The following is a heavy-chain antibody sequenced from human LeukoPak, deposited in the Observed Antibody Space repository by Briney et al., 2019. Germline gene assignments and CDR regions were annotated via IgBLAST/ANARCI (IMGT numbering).Heavy chain of an antibody. J-gene: IGHJ4*02. V-gene: IGHV3-20*04. CDR2: INWNGGST. D-gene: IGHD3-3*01. CDR1: GFTFEDYG. CDR3: ARSGGKSSYYDFWSGSQYYFDY. Sequence: GGSLRLSCAASGFTFEDYGMSWVRQAPGKGLEWVSGINWNGGSTGYADSVKGRFTISRDNAKNSLYLQMNSLRAEDTALYYCARSGGKSSYYDFWSGSQYYFDYWGQGTLVTVSS.